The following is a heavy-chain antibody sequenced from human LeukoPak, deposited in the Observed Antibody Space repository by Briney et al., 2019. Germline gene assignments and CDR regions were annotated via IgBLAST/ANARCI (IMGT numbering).Heavy chain of an antibody. Sequence: GGSLRLSCAASGFTFDDYAMHWVRQAPGKGLEWASGISWNSGSIGYADSVKGRFTISRDNAKNSLYLQMNSLRAEDMALYYCAKDKAYSSSCIDYWGQGTLVTVSS. V-gene: IGHV3-9*03. CDR3: AKDKAYSSSCIDY. J-gene: IGHJ4*02. CDR1: GFTFDDYA. CDR2: ISWNSGSI. D-gene: IGHD6-13*01.